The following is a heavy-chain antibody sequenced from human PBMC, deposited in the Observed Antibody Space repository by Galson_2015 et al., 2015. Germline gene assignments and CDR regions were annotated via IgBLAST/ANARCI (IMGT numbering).Heavy chain of an antibody. D-gene: IGHD2-15*01. CDR3: ARGYVVVVADRSPIDY. V-gene: IGHV3-30-3*01. CDR2: ISYDGSNK. CDR1: GFTFSSYA. Sequence: SLRLSCAASGFTFSSYAMHWVRQAPGEGLEWVAVISYDGSNKYYADSVKGRFTISRDNSKNTLYLQMNSLRAEDTAVYYCARGYVVVVADRSPIDYWGQGTLVTVSS. J-gene: IGHJ4*02.